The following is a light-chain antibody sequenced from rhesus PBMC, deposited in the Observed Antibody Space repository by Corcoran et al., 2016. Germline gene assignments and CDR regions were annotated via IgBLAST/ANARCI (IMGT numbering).Light chain of an antibody. CDR1: QSVSSY. J-gene: IGKJ1*01. CDR2: GAS. CDR3: QQYSNWPWT. Sequence: EIVMTQSPATLSLSPGERATLSCRASQSVSSYVAWYQQKPEQAPRLLIYGASSRAPGIPDRFSGSVSGTDFTLTIRRLEPEDFAVYYCQQYSNWPWTFGQGTKVEIK. V-gene: IGKV3S9*01.